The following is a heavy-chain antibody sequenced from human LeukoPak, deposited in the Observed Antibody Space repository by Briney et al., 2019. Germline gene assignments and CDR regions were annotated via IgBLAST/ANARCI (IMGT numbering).Heavy chain of an antibody. CDR3: AREVVPAATYMDV. Sequence: ASVKVSCKASGYTFTGYYMHWVRQAPGQGLECMGWINPNSGGTNYAQKFQGRVTMTRDTSISTAYMELSRLRSDDTAVYYCAREVVPAATYMDVWGKGTTVTISS. CDR2: INPNSGGT. J-gene: IGHJ6*03. CDR1: GYTFTGYY. V-gene: IGHV1-2*02. D-gene: IGHD2-2*01.